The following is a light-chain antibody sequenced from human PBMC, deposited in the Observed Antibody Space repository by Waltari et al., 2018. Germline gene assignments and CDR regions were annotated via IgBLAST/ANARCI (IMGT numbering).Light chain of an antibody. J-gene: IGKJ1*01. CDR3: HQYNSWPPGGT. CDR2: DAS. V-gene: IGKV3-11*01. Sequence: EIVLTQSPATLSLSPGERATLSCRASQSVNNYLAWYQQKPGQAPRLLIYDASNRATGIPARFSGSGSGTEFTLTISSLEPEDFAVYYCHQYNSWPPGGTFGQGTKVEIK. CDR1: QSVNNY.